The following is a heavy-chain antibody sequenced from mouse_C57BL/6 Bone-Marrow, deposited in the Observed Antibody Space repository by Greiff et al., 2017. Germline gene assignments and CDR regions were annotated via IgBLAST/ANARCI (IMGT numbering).Heavy chain of an antibody. D-gene: IGHD2-4*01. CDR2: IDPSDSYT. CDR3: ASYYDYEYYYAMDY. CDR1: GYTFTSYW. Sequence: QVQLKQPGAELVRPGTSVKLSCKASGYTFTSYWMHWVKQRPGQGLEWIGVIDPSDSYTNYNQKVKGKATLTVDTSSSTAYMQLSSLTSEDSAVYYCASYYDYEYYYAMDYWGQGTSVTVSS. J-gene: IGHJ4*01. V-gene: IGHV1-59*01.